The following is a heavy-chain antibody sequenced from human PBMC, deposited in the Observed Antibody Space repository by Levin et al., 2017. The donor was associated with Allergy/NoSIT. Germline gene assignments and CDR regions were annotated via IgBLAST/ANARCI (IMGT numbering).Heavy chain of an antibody. D-gene: IGHD3-9*01. V-gene: IGHV4-59*01. CDR1: GDSISSYY. CDR2: IYDSGST. CDR3: ATQNDIWDGMDV. J-gene: IGHJ6*02. Sequence: SETLSLTCTVSGDSISSYYWNWIRQPPGKGLEWIGYIYDSGSTNYNPSLKSRVTISVDTSKKQFSLKLSSVTAADTAVYYCATQNDIWDGMDVWGQGTTVTVSS.